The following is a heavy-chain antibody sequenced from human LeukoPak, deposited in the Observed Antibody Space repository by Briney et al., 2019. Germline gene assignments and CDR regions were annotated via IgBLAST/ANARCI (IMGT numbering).Heavy chain of an antibody. D-gene: IGHD3-3*01. V-gene: IGHV1-18*01. Sequence: ASVKVSCKASGYTFTSYGISWVRQAPGQGLEWMGWISAYNGNTNYAQKFQGRVTMTRDTSISTAYMELSRLRSDDTAVYYCARDDGVIDYWGQGTLVTVSS. CDR1: GYTFTSYG. J-gene: IGHJ4*02. CDR2: ISAYNGNT. CDR3: ARDDGVIDY.